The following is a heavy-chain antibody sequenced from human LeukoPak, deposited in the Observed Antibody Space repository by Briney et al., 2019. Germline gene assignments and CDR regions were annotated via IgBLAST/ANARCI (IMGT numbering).Heavy chain of an antibody. Sequence: GGSLRLSCAASGFTLSDYAMHWVRQAPGKGLEWVAVISYDGNNKYYTDSVKGRFAISRDNSKNTLYLQMNSLRAEDTAVYYCAKDFVPGSCSSTSCYGLAFDIWGQGTWSPSLQ. J-gene: IGHJ3*02. V-gene: IGHV3-30*09. CDR3: AKDFVPGSCSSTSCYGLAFDI. D-gene: IGHD2-2*01. CDR2: ISYDGNNK. CDR1: GFTLSDYA.